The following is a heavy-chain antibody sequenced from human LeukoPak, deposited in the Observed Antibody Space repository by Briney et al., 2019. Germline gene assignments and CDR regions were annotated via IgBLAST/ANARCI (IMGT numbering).Heavy chain of an antibody. V-gene: IGHV3-23*01. J-gene: IGHJ1*01. CDR1: GFTFSSYA. CDR2: ISGSGGST. D-gene: IGHD3-10*01. Sequence: GGSLRLSCAASGFTFSSYAMSWVRQAPGKGLEWVSAISGSGGSTYYADSVKGRFTISRDNSKNTLYLQMNSLRAEDTAVYYCAEVVRGVIPRGYFQHWGQGTLVTVSS. CDR3: AEVVRGVIPRGYFQH.